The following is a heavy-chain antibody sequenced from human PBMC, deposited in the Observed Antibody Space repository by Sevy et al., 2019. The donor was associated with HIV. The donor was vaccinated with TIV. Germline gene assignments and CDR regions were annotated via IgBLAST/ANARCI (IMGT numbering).Heavy chain of an antibody. CDR1: GFTFSSYA. D-gene: IGHD6-6*01. CDR3: AKVAGSSRIAAPLYYFDY. Sequence: GGSLRLSCAASGFTFSSYAMSWVRQAPGKGLEWVSAISGSGGSTYYADSVKGRFTISRDNSKNTLYLEMNSLRAEDTAVYDCAKVAGSSRIAAPLYYFDYWGQGTLVTVSS. V-gene: IGHV3-23*01. J-gene: IGHJ4*02. CDR2: ISGSGGST.